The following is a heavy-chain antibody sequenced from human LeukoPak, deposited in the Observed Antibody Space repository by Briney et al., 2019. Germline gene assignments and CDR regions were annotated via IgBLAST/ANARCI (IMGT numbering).Heavy chain of an antibody. CDR3: ARGWEYSSSWYGVMFDY. D-gene: IGHD6-13*01. CDR2: IKQDGSEK. J-gene: IGHJ4*02. CDR1: GFTFSSYW. V-gene: IGHV3-7*03. Sequence: GGSLRLSCAASGFTFSSYWMSWVRQAPGKGLEWVANIKQDGSEKYYVDSVKGRFTISRDNSKNTLYLQMNSLRAEDTAVYYCARGWEYSSSWYGVMFDYWGQGTLVTVSS.